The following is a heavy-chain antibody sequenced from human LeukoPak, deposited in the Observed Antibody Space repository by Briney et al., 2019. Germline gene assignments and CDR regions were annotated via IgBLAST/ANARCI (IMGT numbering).Heavy chain of an antibody. CDR3: VRGFSGVVGDH. J-gene: IGHJ4*02. Sequence: SETLSLTCAVYSGSFSGYYWSWIRLPPGKGLEWIGEIKDGGITNYNPSLRSRVTISKDTSNNQLSLKLHFATAAGTAVYYCVRGFSGVVGDHWGQGTLVTVSS. V-gene: IGHV4-34*01. D-gene: IGHD3-10*01. CDR1: SGSFSGYY. CDR2: IKDGGIT.